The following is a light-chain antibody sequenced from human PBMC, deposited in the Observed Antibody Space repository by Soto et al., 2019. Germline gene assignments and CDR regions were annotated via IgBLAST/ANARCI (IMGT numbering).Light chain of an antibody. V-gene: IGKV1-39*01. CDR3: QQSYSTPLT. CDR2: AAS. CDR1: QSISSY. J-gene: IGKJ1*01. Sequence: DIQMTQSPSSLSASVGDRVTITCRASQSISSYLNWYQQKPGKAPKLLIYAASSLQSGVPSRFSVSGSGTYFTLTISCLQPEDFATDYCQQSYSTPLTCGQGNKVEIK.